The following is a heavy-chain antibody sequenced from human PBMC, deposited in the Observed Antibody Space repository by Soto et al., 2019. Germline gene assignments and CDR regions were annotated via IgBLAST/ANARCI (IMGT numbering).Heavy chain of an antibody. Sequence: ACVXVSFKSSFYTFTIYGIILLLQAPGQGLEWMGWISAYNGNTNYAQKLQGRVNMNTDTSTRTAYMELRSLRSDETAVYYCEREEKDANYGNYGMEVWGQGTTV. J-gene: IGHJ6*01. V-gene: IGHV1-18*04. CDR1: FYTFTIYG. CDR2: ISAYNGNT. CDR3: EREEKDANYGNYGMEV. D-gene: IGHD4-17*01.